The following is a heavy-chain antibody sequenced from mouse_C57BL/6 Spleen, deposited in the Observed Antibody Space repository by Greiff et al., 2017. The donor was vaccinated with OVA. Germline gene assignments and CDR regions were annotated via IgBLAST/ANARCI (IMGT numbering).Heavy chain of an antibody. CDR1: GYTFTSYG. CDR3: ARTDSSGHPYYFDY. V-gene: IGHV1-81*01. J-gene: IGHJ2*01. CDR2: IYPRSGNT. Sequence: QVQLKQSGAELARPGASVKLSCKASGYTFTSYGISWVKQRTGQGLEWIGEIYPRSGNTYYNEKFKGKATLTADKSSSTAYMELRSLTSEDSAVYFCARTDSSGHPYYFDYWGQGTTLTVSS. D-gene: IGHD3-2*02.